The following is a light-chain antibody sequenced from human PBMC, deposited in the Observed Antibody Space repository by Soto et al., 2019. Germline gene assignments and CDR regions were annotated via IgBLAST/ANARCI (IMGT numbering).Light chain of an antibody. CDR3: QSYDSSLSGYV. CDR1: SSNIGAGYD. J-gene: IGLJ1*01. Sequence: QSVLTQPPSVSGAPGQRVTISCTGSSSNIGAGYDLHWYQQLPGTAPKLLLYDDNNRPSGVPDRFSGSKSGTSASLAITGLQAEDEADYYCQSYDSSLSGYVFGTGTKLTVL. V-gene: IGLV1-40*01. CDR2: DDN.